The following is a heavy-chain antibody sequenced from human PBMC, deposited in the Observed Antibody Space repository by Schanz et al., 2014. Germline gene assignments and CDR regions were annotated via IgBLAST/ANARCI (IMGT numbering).Heavy chain of an antibody. D-gene: IGHD6-13*01. V-gene: IGHV3-30*04. CDR3: GRRGRQQVAPQDYHYGMDV. J-gene: IGHJ6*02. CDR2: IQLDGSEI. Sequence: QVQLVESGGGVVQPGRSLKLSCAASGFTFNDYAMHWVRQAPGKGPEWVAFIQLDGSEIYYTDSVKGRFTVSRDNSRNILYLEMNSLRPEDTAVYYCGRRGRQQVAPQDYHYGMDVWGQGTTVSVSS. CDR1: GFTFNDYA.